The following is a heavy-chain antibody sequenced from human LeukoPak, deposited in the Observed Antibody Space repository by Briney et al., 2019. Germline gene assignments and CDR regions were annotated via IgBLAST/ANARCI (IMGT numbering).Heavy chain of an antibody. Sequence: SETLSLTCTVSGGSISSSSYYWGWIRQPPGKGLERIGSIYYSGSTYYNPSLNSRITISVNTSNNQFSLKLSSVTTADPAVYYCASIAVGATLEGDYFDYWGQGTLVTVSS. J-gene: IGHJ4*02. CDR1: GGSISSSSYY. CDR2: IYYSGST. V-gene: IGHV4-39*01. CDR3: ASIAVGATLEGDYFDY. D-gene: IGHD1-26*01.